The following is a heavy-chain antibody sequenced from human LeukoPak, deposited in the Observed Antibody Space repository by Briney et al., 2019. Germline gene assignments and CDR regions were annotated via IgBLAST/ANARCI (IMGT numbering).Heavy chain of an antibody. CDR1: GFTFSNYA. CDR3: AKGISGYSDAFDI. V-gene: IGHV3-30*02. CDR2: IRHDGSNK. Sequence: GGSLRLSCAASGFTFSNYAIHWVRQAPGKGLEWVAFIRHDGSNKYYADSVKGRFTISRDNSKNTLYLQMNSLRAEDTAVYYCAKGISGYSDAFDIWGQGTMVTVSS. J-gene: IGHJ3*02. D-gene: IGHD3-22*01.